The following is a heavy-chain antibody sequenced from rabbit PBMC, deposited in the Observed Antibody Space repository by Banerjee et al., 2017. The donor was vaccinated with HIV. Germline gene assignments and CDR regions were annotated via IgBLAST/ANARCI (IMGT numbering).Heavy chain of an antibody. CDR1: GFSFSNKYV. D-gene: IGHD4-1*01. V-gene: IGHV1S45*01. CDR2: VYAGSSGIT. CDR3: ARDLAGVIGWNFNL. J-gene: IGHJ4*01. Sequence: QEQLEESGGDLVKPEGSLTLTCTASGFSFSNKYVMCWVRQAPGKGLEWIACVYAGSSGITYYASWAKGRFTISKTSSTTVALQMTSLTAADTATYFCARDLAGVIGWNFNLWGPGTLVTVS.